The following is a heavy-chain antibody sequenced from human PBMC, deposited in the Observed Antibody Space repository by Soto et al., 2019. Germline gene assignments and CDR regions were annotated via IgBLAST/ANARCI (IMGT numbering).Heavy chain of an antibody. CDR2: FDPEDGET. J-gene: IGHJ3*01. D-gene: IGHD1-26*01. CDR1: GYTLTELS. V-gene: IGHV1-24*01. CDR3: ASGVGAYDNDAFDF. Sequence: ASVKVSCKVSGYTLTELSMHWVRQAPGKGLEWMGGFDPEDGETIYAQKFQGRVTMTEDTSTDTAYMELSSLRSEDTAVYFCASGVGAYDNDAFDFWGQGTMVTVSS.